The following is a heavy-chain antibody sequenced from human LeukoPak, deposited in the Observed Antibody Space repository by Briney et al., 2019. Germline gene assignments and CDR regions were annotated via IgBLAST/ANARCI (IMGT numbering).Heavy chain of an antibody. V-gene: IGHV4-59*01. J-gene: IGHJ5*02. Sequence: KPSETLSLTCTVSGGSISSYYWSWIRQPPGKGLEWIGYIYYSGSTTYNPSLKSRVTISVDTSKNQFSLKLSSVTAADTAVYYCARGSGSYYSGMVWFDPWGQGTLVTVSS. D-gene: IGHD3-10*01. CDR2: IYYSGST. CDR3: ARGSGSYYSGMVWFDP. CDR1: GGSISSYY.